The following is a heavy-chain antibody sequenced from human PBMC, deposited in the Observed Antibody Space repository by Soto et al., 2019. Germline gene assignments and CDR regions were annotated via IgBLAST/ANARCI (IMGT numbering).Heavy chain of an antibody. CDR3: ARDVHVDTAMRVVPSVGTVNYYYGMDV. J-gene: IGHJ6*02. CDR1: GYTFTSYG. CDR2: ISAYNGNT. V-gene: IGHV1-18*01. D-gene: IGHD5-18*01. Sequence: ASVKVSCKASGYTFTSYGISLVRQTPGQGLECMRWISAYNGNTNYAQKLQGRVTMTTDTSTSTAYMELRSLRSDDTAVYYCARDVHVDTAMRVVPSVGTVNYYYGMDVWGQGTTVTVSS.